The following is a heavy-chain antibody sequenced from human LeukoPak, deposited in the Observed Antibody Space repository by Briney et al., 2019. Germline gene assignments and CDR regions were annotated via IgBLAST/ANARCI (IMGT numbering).Heavy chain of an antibody. CDR2: ISAYNGNT. Sequence: ASVKVSCKASGYTFTSYGISWVRQAPGQGLEWMGWISAYNGNTNYAQKLQGRVTMTTDTSTSTAYMELRSLRSDDTAVYYCARVLVDTAMVFAFDIWGQGTMVTVSS. CDR3: ARVLVDTAMVFAFDI. V-gene: IGHV1-18*01. D-gene: IGHD5-18*01. J-gene: IGHJ3*02. CDR1: GYTFTSYG.